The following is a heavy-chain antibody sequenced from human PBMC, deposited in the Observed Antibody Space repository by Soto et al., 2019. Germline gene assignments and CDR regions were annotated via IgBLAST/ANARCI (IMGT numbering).Heavy chain of an antibody. V-gene: IGHV5-51*01. Sequence: GESLKISCETSGYAFTRNWIGCVRQLPGKGLEWVGLVYPRGSDTRYSPSFRGHVSMSADESVRTAYLQWTSLEASDTAIYYCARQFCTTTDCDMYFDNWGQGTPVTVSS. CDR1: GYAFTRNW. J-gene: IGHJ4*02. CDR3: ARQFCTTTDCDMYFDN. CDR2: VYPRGSDT. D-gene: IGHD2-8*01.